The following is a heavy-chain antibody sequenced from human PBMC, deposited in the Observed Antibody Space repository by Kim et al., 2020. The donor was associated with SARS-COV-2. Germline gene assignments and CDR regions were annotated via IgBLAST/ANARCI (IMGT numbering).Heavy chain of an antibody. CDR1: GGTFSSYA. Sequence: SVKVSCKASGGTFSSYAISWVRQAPGQGLEWMGGIIPIFGTANYAQKFQGRVTITADESTSTAYMELSSLRSEDTAVYYCARTPRGFGEPNYYYYGMDVWGQGTTVTVSS. J-gene: IGHJ6*02. V-gene: IGHV1-69*13. CDR2: IIPIFGTA. D-gene: IGHD3-10*01. CDR3: ARTPRGFGEPNYYYYGMDV.